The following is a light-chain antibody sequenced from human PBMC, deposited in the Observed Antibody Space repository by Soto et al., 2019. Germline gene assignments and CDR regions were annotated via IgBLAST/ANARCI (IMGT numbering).Light chain of an antibody. Sequence: QSALTQPPSASGTPGQRVTISCSTSSSNLGDNTVNWYQHVPGTAPKLLIYSYDQRPSGVPDRFSGSKSGTSASLAISGLQSEDEADYYCAAWDASMDGYVFGTGNKVT. CDR2: SYD. CDR1: SSNLGDNT. V-gene: IGLV1-44*01. J-gene: IGLJ1*01. CDR3: AAWDASMDGYV.